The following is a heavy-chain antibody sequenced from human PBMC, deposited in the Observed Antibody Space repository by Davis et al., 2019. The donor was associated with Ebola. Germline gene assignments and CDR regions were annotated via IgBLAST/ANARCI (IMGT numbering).Heavy chain of an antibody. V-gene: IGHV3-53*01. Sequence: GGSLRLSCAASGFTVSSNYMSWVRQAPGKGLEWVSVIYSGGRTYYADSVKGRFTISRHNAKNSLYLQMNSLRAEDTAVYYCARVRRGGYDYDYWGQGTLVTVSS. CDR1: GFTVSSNY. CDR3: ARVRRGGYDYDY. CDR2: IYSGGRT. J-gene: IGHJ4*02. D-gene: IGHD5-12*01.